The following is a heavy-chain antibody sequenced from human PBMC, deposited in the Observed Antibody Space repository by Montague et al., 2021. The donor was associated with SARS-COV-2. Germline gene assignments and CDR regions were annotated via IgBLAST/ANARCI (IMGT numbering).Heavy chain of an antibody. V-gene: IGHV3-49*04. J-gene: IGHJ3*02. CDR2: IRSKAYGGTT. CDR1: GFTFGDYA. Sequence: SLRLSCAASGFTFGDYAMSWVRQAPGKGLEWVGFIRSKAYGGTTEYAASVKGRFTISRDDSKSIAYLQMNSLKTEDTAVYYSTRYTPTFNDYVWGSYRYTSPGAFDIWGQGTMVTVSS. CDR3: TRYTPTFNDYVWGSYRYTSPGAFDI. D-gene: IGHD3-16*02.